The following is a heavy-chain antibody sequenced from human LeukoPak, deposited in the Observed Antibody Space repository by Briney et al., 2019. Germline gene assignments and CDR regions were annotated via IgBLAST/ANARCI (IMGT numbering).Heavy chain of an antibody. CDR3: ARSNWEKTGGGFDV. CDR1: GYTFTSYG. CDR2: ISTYNGDT. Sequence: GXVKVSCKASGYTFTSYGMSGGRQAPGQGVEGVGWISTYNGDTNYAQKFKGRATLTTDTSKSRAYMELRSLRSDDTALYYCARSNWEKTGGGFDVWGQGTMVTVSS. J-gene: IGHJ3*01. D-gene: IGHD1-14*01. V-gene: IGHV1-18*01.